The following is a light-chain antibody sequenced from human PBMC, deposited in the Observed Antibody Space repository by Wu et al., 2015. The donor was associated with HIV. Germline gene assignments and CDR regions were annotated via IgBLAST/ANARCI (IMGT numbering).Light chain of an antibody. CDR3: QQLNSFPLT. V-gene: IGKV1-13*02. J-gene: IGKJ5*01. CDR2: DAS. CDR1: QDIFTY. Sequence: SASIGDRVNITCRASQDIFTYLAWYQQTPGKAPRVLIYDASTLQSGVSSRFSGSGSGAHFTLTISGLQREDFAAYFCQQLNSFPLTFGQGSRLEI.